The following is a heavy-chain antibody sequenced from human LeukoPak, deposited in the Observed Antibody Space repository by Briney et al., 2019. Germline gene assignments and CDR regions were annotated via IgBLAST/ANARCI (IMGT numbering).Heavy chain of an antibody. Sequence: ASVKVSCKASGYDFTKYAVQWVRQAPGQGLEWMGIINPSGGSTSYAQKFQGRVTMTRDTSTSTVYMELSSLRSEDTAVYYCARGNDAALRGSNDYWGQGTLVTVSS. V-gene: IGHV1-46*01. CDR3: ARGNDAALRGSNDY. CDR1: GYDFTKYA. CDR2: INPSGGST. J-gene: IGHJ4*02. D-gene: IGHD3-10*01.